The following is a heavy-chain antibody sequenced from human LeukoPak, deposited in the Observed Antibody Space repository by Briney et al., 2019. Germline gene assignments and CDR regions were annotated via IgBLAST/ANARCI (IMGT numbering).Heavy chain of an antibody. Sequence: KSSETLSLTCTVSGGSISSHYWSWIRQPPGKGLEWIGYIYYSGSTNYNPSLKSRVTISVDTSKNQFSLKLSSVTAADTAVYYCARVSHNQGSSWYTSWFDPWGQGTLVTVSS. CDR2: IYYSGST. J-gene: IGHJ5*02. V-gene: IGHV4-59*11. D-gene: IGHD6-13*01. CDR1: GGSISSHY. CDR3: ARVSHNQGSSWYTSWFDP.